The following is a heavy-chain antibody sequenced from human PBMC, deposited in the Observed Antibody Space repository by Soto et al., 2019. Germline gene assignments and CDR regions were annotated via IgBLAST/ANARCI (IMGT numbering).Heavy chain of an antibody. CDR3: GRDEGYSGNGRDV. V-gene: IGHV3-33*01. J-gene: IGHJ6*01. CDR2: ILNDGSNR. D-gene: IGHD3-10*01. CDR1: GFTFSNYG. Sequence: QVQLVESGGGVVQPGRSLRLSCAASGFTFSNYGMHWVRQAPGKGLEWVAVILNDGSNRYHVDSVKDRFTISRDNSKNMLYLKLTGLRAEETAVFYGGRDEGYSGNGRDVWGKGPRSPSPQ.